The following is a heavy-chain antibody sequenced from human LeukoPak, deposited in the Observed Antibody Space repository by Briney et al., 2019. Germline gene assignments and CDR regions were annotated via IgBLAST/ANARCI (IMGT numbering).Heavy chain of an antibody. Sequence: PGGSLRFSCAASGFTFSTYAMSWVRQAPGKGLEWVSTISGSGGGTHYADFVKGRFTISRDNSKNTLYLQMNSLRAEDTAVYYCAKELKPNYYGSGSYPLDYWGQGTLVTVSS. V-gene: IGHV3-23*01. J-gene: IGHJ4*02. CDR2: ISGSGGGT. D-gene: IGHD3-10*01. CDR3: AKELKPNYYGSGSYPLDY. CDR1: GFTFSTYA.